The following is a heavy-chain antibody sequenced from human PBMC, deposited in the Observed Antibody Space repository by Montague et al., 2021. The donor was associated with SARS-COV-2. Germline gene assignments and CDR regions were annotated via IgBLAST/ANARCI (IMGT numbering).Heavy chain of an antibody. CDR1: GFSLSTSGMC. CDR3: ARMVTIFSLGGYYYYYGMTS. Sequence: PALVKPTQTLTLTCTFSGFSLSTSGMCVSWIRQPPGEALEWLALIDWDDDKYYSTSLKTRLTISKDTSKNQVVLTMTNMDPVDTATYYCARMVTIFSLGGYYYYYGMTSGAKGPRSPSP. D-gene: IGHD3-9*01. CDR2: IDWDDDK. J-gene: IGHJ6*02. V-gene: IGHV2-70*01.